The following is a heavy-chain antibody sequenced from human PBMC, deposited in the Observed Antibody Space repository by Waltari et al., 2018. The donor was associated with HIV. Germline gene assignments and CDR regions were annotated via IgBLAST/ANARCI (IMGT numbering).Heavy chain of an antibody. CDR1: GVSLTTSGEG. Sequence: QITLKESDPTLLKPTQTLTLTCTFSGVSLTTSGEGVGWIRQPPGKALEWLAPIYWNDNKPYSPSLKSRLTITKDTSKNQVVLTLANVDPVDTATYHCAHTPAEGRWLHFDSWGPGTLVTVSS. CDR3: AHTPAEGRWLHFDS. D-gene: IGHD6-13*01. CDR2: IYWNDNK. J-gene: IGHJ5*01. V-gene: IGHV2-5*01.